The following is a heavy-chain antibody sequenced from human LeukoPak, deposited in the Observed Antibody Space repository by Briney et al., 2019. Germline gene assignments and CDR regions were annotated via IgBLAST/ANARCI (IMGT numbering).Heavy chain of an antibody. CDR2: INHSGGT. CDR1: GGSFSGYY. Sequence: SESLSLTCVVYGGSFSGYYWSWIRQPPGKGLEWIGEINHSGGTNYNPYLTSRVTISVATSKNQFSLKLSSVTAADTAVYYCARSYYDSSGYYYLSAFDIWGQGTMVTVSS. V-gene: IGHV4-34*01. J-gene: IGHJ3*02. D-gene: IGHD3-22*01. CDR3: ARSYYDSSGYYYLSAFDI.